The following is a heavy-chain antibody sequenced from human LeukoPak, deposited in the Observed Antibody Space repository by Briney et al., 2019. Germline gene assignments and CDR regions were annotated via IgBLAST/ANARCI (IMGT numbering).Heavy chain of an antibody. CDR2: TYYRSKWYN. D-gene: IGHD5-18*01. J-gene: IGHJ6*02. CDR3: ARGGGYSPYYYYYGMDV. Sequence: SQTLSLTCAISGDSVSSNSAAWNWIRQSPSRGLEWLRRTYYRSKWYNDYAVSVKSRITINPDTSKNQFSLQLNSVTPEDTAVYYCARGGGYSPYYYYYGMDVWGQGTTVTVSS. V-gene: IGHV6-1*01. CDR1: GDSVSSNSAA.